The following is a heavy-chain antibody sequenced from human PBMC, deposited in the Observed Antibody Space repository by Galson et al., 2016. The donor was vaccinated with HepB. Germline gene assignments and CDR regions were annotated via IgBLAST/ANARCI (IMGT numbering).Heavy chain of an antibody. CDR2: INSDGRST. CDR1: GFTFSSYW. Sequence: SLRLSCAASGFTFSSYWMHWVRQAPGKGLVWVSRINSDGRSTIYADSVKGRFTISRDNPKNPLYLQMSSLRPEDTAVYYCAKDVGGARGSRGWSWGASYDYYYYGMDVWGQGTTVTVSS. CDR3: AKDVGGARGSRGWSWGASYDYYYYGMDV. D-gene: IGHD6-19*01. V-gene: IGHV3-74*01. J-gene: IGHJ6*02.